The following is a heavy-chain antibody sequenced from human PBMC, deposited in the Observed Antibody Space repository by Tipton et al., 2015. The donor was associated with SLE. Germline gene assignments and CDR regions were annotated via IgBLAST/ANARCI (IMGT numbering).Heavy chain of an antibody. J-gene: IGHJ4*02. CDR2: IYSGGST. CDR1: GGSISSYY. D-gene: IGHD6-13*01. V-gene: IGHV3-53*05. Sequence: LSLTCTVSGGSISSYYWSWVRQAPGKGLEWVSVIYSGGSTYYADSVKGRFTISRDNSKNTLYLQMNSLRAEGTAVYYCARDIAAVGGYWGQGTLVTVSS. CDR3: ARDIAAVGGY.